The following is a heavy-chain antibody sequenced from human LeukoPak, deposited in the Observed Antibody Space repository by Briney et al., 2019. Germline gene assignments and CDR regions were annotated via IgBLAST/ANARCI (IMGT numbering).Heavy chain of an antibody. CDR2: ISSSDGGT. J-gene: IGHJ4*02. CDR3: ARLPTFYFDSSHYHYDF. Sequence: GGSLRLSCAGSGFTFSSYAMAWVRQTPEKGLEWVAIISSSDGGTYHIDSVKGRFTISRDRAKNTLYLQMSNLRVEDTAVYYCARLPTFYFDSSHYHYDFWGQGTLVTVSS. D-gene: IGHD3-22*01. CDR1: GFTFSSYA. V-gene: IGHV3-23*01.